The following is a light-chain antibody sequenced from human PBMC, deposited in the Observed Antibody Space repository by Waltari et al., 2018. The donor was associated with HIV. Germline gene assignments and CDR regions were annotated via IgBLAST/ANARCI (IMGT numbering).Light chain of an antibody. V-gene: IGKV3-11*01. CDR1: QSVGTS. CDR3: QQRIDWPRYT. Sequence: EIVMTQSPATLSLSPGERATLSCRASQSVGTSPAWYQQGPGQALRLLFDVTTKRATGIPVRFTTSGSGTDYVLTISSLEPEDSAIYYCQQRIDWPRYTFGQGTKLEI. CDR2: VTT. J-gene: IGKJ2*01.